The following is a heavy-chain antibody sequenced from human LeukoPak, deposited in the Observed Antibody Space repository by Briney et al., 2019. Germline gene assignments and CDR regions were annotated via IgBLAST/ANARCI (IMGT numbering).Heavy chain of an antibody. D-gene: IGHD3-10*01. V-gene: IGHV3-11*05. CDR1: GFTFSDYY. J-gene: IGHJ5*02. Sequence: GGSLRLSCAASGFTFSDYYMSWIRQAPGKGLEWVSYISSSSSYTNYADSVKGRFTTSRDNAKNSLYLQMNSLRAEDTAVYYCARDYYGSGSYFEVPYNWFDPWGQGTLVTVSS. CDR2: ISSSSSYT. CDR3: ARDYYGSGSYFEVPYNWFDP.